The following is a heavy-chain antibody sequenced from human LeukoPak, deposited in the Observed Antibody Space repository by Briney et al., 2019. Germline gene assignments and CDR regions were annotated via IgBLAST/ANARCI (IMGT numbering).Heavy chain of an antibody. V-gene: IGHV1-46*01. Sequence: GASVKVSCKASGYTFTSYDINWVREAPGQGLEWMGIINPSGGSTSYAQKFQGRVTMTRDTSTSTVYMELSSLRSEDTAVYYCARDDYGFDYWGQGTLVTVSS. CDR3: ARDDYGFDY. CDR1: GYTFTSYD. J-gene: IGHJ4*02. CDR2: INPSGGST. D-gene: IGHD4-17*01.